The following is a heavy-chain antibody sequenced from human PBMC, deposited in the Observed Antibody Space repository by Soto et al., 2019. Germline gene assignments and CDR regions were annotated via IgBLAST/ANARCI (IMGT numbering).Heavy chain of an antibody. J-gene: IGHJ4*02. CDR2: INAGNAYT. CDR3: ARGWDTTMFPLGLDY. CDR1: GYSFNNYV. D-gene: IGHD3-10*02. Sequence: ASVKVSCKASGYSFNNYVIHWVRQAPGQRLEWLGWINAGNAYTKYSQRCQGRVTITRDTSASTAFMEPSSLRSEDTAVYYCARGWDTTMFPLGLDYWGQGTLVTVSS. V-gene: IGHV1-3*01.